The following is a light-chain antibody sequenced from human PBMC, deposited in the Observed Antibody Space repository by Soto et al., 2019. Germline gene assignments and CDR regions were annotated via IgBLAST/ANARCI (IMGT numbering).Light chain of an antibody. J-gene: IGKJ1*01. Sequence: DIQMTQSPSTLSASVGDRVTITCRASQTISNYLNWYQQKSGKAPKVLIYGASRLQSGVPSRFSGSGSGTEFTLTISSLQPDDFATYYCQHYDSWPWTFGQGTKVDIK. CDR2: GAS. CDR1: QTISNY. CDR3: QHYDSWPWT. V-gene: IGKV1-5*01.